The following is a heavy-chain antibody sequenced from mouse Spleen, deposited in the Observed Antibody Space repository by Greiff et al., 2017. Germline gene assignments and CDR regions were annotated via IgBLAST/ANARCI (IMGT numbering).Heavy chain of an antibody. CDR1: GYTFTSYW. CDR3: ARNWDVLDY. V-gene: IGHV1-69*01. CDR2: IDPSDSYT. D-gene: IGHD4-1*01. J-gene: IGHJ2*01. Sequence: QVQLQQSGAELVMPGASVKLSCKASGYTFTSYWMHWVKQRPGQGLEWIGEIDPSDSYTNYNQKFKGKATLTVDKSSSTAYMQLSSLTSEDSAVYYCARNWDVLDYWGQGTTLTVSS.